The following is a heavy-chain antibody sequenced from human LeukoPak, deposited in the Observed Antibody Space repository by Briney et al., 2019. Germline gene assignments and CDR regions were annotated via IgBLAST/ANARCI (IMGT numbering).Heavy chain of an antibody. V-gene: IGHV4-30-2*01. D-gene: IGHD2-15*01. Sequence: SQTLSLTCSVSGGSISSGGYSWSWIRQPPGKGLEWIGYIYHSGSTYYNPSLKSRPTISIDTSKNQFSLKLSSMTAADTAVYYCARASGYLGYWGQGTLVTVSS. J-gene: IGHJ4*02. CDR1: GGSISSGGYS. CDR2: IYHSGST. CDR3: ARASGYLGY.